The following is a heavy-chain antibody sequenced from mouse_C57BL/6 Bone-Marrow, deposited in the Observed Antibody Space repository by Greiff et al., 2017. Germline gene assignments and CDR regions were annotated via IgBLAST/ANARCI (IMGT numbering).Heavy chain of an antibody. CDR3: YSGYDYGYSMDY. V-gene: IGHV1-39*01. D-gene: IGHD2-4*01. Sequence: VQLKESGPELVKPGASVKISCKASGYSFTDYNMNWVKQSNGKSLEWIGVINPNYGTTSYNQKFKGKATLTVDQSSSTAYMPRNSLTSEASAVYYGYSGYDYGYSMDYWGQGTSVTVSS. J-gene: IGHJ4*01. CDR2: INPNYGTT. CDR1: GYSFTDYN.